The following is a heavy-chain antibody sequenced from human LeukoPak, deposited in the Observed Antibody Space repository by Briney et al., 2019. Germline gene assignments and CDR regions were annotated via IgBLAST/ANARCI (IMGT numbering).Heavy chain of an antibody. CDR2: IYTSGST. Sequence: SETLSLTCTVSGGSISSYYWSWIRQPAGKGLEWIGRIYTSGSTNYNPSLKSRVTISVDTSKNQFSLKLSSVTAADTAVYYCAREVGSSGYYYYFDYWGQGTLVTVSS. CDR1: GGSISSYY. V-gene: IGHV4-4*07. J-gene: IGHJ4*02. D-gene: IGHD3-22*01. CDR3: AREVGSSGYYYYFDY.